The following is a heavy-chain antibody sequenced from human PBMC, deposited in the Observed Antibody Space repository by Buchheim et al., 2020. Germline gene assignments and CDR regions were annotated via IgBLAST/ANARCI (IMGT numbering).Heavy chain of an antibody. Sequence: QVRLQESGPGLVKPSQTLSLTCSVSGDSVTNARYYWSWIRHLPGKGLEYLGYIYYTGSTYYSPSLTSRVIISLDTPENYFSLQVTSVTAADTAVYYCATVGAFGVRGVFYQWGPGA. V-gene: IGHV4-31*04. CDR1: GDSVTNARYY. CDR2: IYYTGST. CDR3: ATVGAFGVRGVFYQ. J-gene: IGHJ4*02. D-gene: IGHD3-10*01.